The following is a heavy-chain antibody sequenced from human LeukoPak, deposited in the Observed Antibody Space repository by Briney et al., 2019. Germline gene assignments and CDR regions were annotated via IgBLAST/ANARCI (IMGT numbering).Heavy chain of an antibody. D-gene: IGHD3-22*01. CDR1: GFTVSSNY. CDR2: IYSGGST. J-gene: IGHJ4*02. Sequence: GGSLRLSCAASGFTVSSNYMSWVSQAPGKRLEWVSVIYSGGSTYYADSVKGRFTISRDNSKNTLYLQMNSLRAEDTAVYYCARGPKGIYDSSGYYYECYWGQGTLVTVSS. V-gene: IGHV3-66*02. CDR3: ARGPKGIYDSSGYYYECY.